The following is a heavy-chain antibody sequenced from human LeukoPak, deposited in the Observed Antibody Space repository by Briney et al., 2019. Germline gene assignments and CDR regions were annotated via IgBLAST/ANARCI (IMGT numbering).Heavy chain of an antibody. J-gene: IGHJ4*02. D-gene: IGHD1-14*01. V-gene: IGHV1-46*01. Sequence: ASVKVSCKASGYTFTSYWIQWVRQAPGQGLEWMGLINPDGGSTAYAHRFQGRVIMTRDTSTSTAYMDLSSLRSEDTAVYRCARAPRNSSTMLDFWGQGTLVTVFS. CDR1: GYTFTSYW. CDR2: INPDGGST. CDR3: ARAPRNSSTMLDF.